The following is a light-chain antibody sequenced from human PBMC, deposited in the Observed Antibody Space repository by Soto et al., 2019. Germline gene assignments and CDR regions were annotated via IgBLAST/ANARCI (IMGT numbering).Light chain of an antibody. CDR1: SSDVGAYNF. CDR2: EVT. J-gene: IGLJ1*01. CDR3: SSYTSSNTPYV. Sequence: QSVLTQPASVSGSPGQSITISCTGSSSDVGAYNFVSWYQHHPGKAPKLILYEVTTRPSGVSSRFSGSKSGNTPSLTISGLQADDEANYYCSSYTSSNTPYVFGTGTKVTVL. V-gene: IGLV2-14*01.